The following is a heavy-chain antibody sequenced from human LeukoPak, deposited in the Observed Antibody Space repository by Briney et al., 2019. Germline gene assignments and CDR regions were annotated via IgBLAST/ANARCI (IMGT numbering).Heavy chain of an antibody. CDR2: IYPGDSDT. CDR3: ARLAYYYDSSGYYSRYFDY. D-gene: IGHD3-22*01. J-gene: IGHJ4*02. V-gene: IGHV5-51*01. CDR1: GYGFTSYW. Sequence: GESLKISCKGSGYGFTSYWIGWVRQMPGKGLEWMGIIYPGDSDTRYSPSFQGQVTISADKSISTAYLQWSSLKASDTAMYYCARLAYYYDSSGYYSRYFDYWGQGTLVTVSS.